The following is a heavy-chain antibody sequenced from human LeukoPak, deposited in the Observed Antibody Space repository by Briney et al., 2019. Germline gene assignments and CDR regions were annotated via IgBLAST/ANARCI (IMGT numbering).Heavy chain of an antibody. Sequence: SETLSLTCTVSGGSISSYYWSWIRQPPGKGLVWSGEVNHSGSTNYNPSLKSRVTMSVDTSKNQFSLNLGAVTAADTAVYYCARVHGGGVDYWGQGTLVTVSS. CDR1: GGSISSYY. CDR3: ARVHGGGVDY. CDR2: VNHSGST. D-gene: IGHD4-23*01. J-gene: IGHJ4*02. V-gene: IGHV4-34*01.